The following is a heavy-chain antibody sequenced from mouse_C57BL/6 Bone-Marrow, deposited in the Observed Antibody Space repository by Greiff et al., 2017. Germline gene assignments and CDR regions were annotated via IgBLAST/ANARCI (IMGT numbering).Heavy chain of an antibody. Sequence: QVQLQQPGAELVKPGASVKMSCKASGYTFTSYWITWVKQRPGQGLEWIGDIYPASGRTNYNEKFQGKAILTVDTSSNTAYMQLSSLTSEDSAVFYCARSGPRGRSFDYWGQGTTLTVSS. CDR2: IYPASGRT. CDR1: GYTFTSYW. CDR3: ARSGPRGRSFDY. D-gene: IGHD3-1*01. J-gene: IGHJ2*01. V-gene: IGHV1-55*01.